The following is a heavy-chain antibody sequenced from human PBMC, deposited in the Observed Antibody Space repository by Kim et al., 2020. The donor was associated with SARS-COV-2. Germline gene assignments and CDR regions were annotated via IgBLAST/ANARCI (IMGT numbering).Heavy chain of an antibody. J-gene: IGHJ4*02. Sequence: GESLKISCKTFGYTFSTYWIGWVRQMPGKGLEWVGIIYPGDSETRYSPSFQGHVTISVDKSINTAHLHWSGLQASDTAIYYCARGRRYNCDYWGLGTQVTVSS. CDR3: ARGRRYNCDY. CDR2: IYPGDSET. D-gene: IGHD1-20*01. CDR1: GYTFSTYW. V-gene: IGHV5-51*01.